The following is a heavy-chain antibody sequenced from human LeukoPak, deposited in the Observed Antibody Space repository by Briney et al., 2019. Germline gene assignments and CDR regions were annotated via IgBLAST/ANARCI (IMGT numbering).Heavy chain of an antibody. D-gene: IGHD2-15*01. CDR3: ARARGHRKYCSGGSCYGYAFDI. J-gene: IGHJ3*02. V-gene: IGHV3-7*01. Sequence: GGSLRLSCAASGFTFSSYWMSWVRQAPGEGLEWVANIKQDGSEKYYVDSVKGRFTISRDNAKNSLYLQMNSLRAEDTAVYYCARARGHRKYCSGGSCYGYAFDIWGQGTMVAVSS. CDR2: IKQDGSEK. CDR1: GFTFSSYW.